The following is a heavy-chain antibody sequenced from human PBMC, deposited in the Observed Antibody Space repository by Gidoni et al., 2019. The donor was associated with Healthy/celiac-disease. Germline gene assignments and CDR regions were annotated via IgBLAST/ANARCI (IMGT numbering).Heavy chain of an antibody. CDR2: ISGSGGST. J-gene: IGHJ4*02. D-gene: IGHD3-9*01. CDR3: AKPTLILTVVRPFDY. Sequence: EVQLLESGGGLVQPGGSLRLSCAASGFTFSSYAMSWVRQAPGKGLEWVSAISGSGGSTYYADSVKGRFTISRDNSKNTLYLQMNYLRAEDTAVYYCAKPTLILTVVRPFDYWGQGTLVTVSS. V-gene: IGHV3-23*01. CDR1: GFTFSSYA.